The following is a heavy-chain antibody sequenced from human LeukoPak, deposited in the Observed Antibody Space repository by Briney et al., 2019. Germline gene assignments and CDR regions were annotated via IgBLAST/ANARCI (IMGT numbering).Heavy chain of an antibody. CDR2: INPNSGGT. D-gene: IGHD3-22*01. CDR1: GYTFTGYY. Sequence: ASVKVSCKASGYTFTGYYMHWVRQAPGQGLEWMGRINPNSGGTNYAPKFQGRVTMTRDTSISTAYMELSRLRSDDTAVYYCVRGSYYYDSSGYHYWGQGTLVTVSS. CDR3: VRGSYYYDSSGYHY. V-gene: IGHV1-2*06. J-gene: IGHJ4*02.